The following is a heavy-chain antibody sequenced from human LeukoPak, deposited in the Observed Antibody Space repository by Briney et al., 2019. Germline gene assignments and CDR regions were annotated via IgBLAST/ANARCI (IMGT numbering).Heavy chain of an antibody. Sequence: ASVKVSCKASGYTFTSYAMNWVRQAPGQGLEWMGWINTNTGNPTYAQGFTGRFVFPLDTSVSTAYLQISSLKAEDTAVYYCARFFGGGPRGILRYLNWFDPWGQGTLVTVSS. CDR3: ARFFGGGPRGILRYLNWFDP. J-gene: IGHJ5*02. CDR2: INTNTGNP. D-gene: IGHD3-9*01. CDR1: GYTFTSYA. V-gene: IGHV7-4-1*02.